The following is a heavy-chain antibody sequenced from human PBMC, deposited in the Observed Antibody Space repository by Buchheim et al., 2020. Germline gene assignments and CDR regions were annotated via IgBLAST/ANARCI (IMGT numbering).Heavy chain of an antibody. CDR2: ISAYNAKT. Sequence: QVQLVQSGAEVKKPGASVKVSCKASGYTFSSYGISWVRQAPGQGLEWMGWISAYNAKTNYAQNLQGRVTMTTDTSTSTAYMELRSLKSDDTAVYYCARDSRGYCSSTNCPLTFDYWGQGTL. J-gene: IGHJ4*02. CDR3: ARDSRGYCSSTNCPLTFDY. CDR1: GYTFSSYG. D-gene: IGHD2-2*01. V-gene: IGHV1-18*01.